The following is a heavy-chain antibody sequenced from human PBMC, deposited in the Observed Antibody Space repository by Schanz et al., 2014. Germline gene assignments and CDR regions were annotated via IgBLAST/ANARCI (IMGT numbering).Heavy chain of an antibody. CDR1: GFSLNTYG. V-gene: IGHV3-33*01. CDR2: IWNNGVTK. CDR3: ARAARRTRVVPLYFDY. J-gene: IGHJ4*02. Sequence: QAQLLQFGGGVVQPGTSLILSCSVSGFSLNTYGIHWFRQPAGKGLEWVAVIWNNGVTKYYADSVKGRFTISRDNAKNSLYLQMNSLRAEDTAVYYCARAARRTRVVPLYFDYWGQGTLVTVSS. D-gene: IGHD2-2*01.